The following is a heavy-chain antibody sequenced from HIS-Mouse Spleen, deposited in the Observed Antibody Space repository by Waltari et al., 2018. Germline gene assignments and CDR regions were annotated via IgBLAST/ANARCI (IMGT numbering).Heavy chain of an antibody. Sequence: QLQLQESGPGLVKPSETLSLTCTVSGGSISSSSYYWGWSRQPPGKGLEWIGSIYYSGSTYYNPSLKSRVTISVDTSKNKFSLKLSSVTAADTAVYYCAREIPYSSSWYDWYFDLWGRGTLVTVSS. CDR2: IYYSGST. CDR1: GGSISSSSYY. J-gene: IGHJ2*01. V-gene: IGHV4-39*07. D-gene: IGHD6-13*01. CDR3: AREIPYSSSWYDWYFDL.